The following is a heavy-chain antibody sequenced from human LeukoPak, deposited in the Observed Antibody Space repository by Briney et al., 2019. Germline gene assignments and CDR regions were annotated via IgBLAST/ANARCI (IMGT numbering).Heavy chain of an antibody. D-gene: IGHD2-2*01. V-gene: IGHV3-30*02. CDR1: GFTFSSYG. CDR3: VAVPPRYCSSTSCYYYFDY. Sequence: GGSLKLSCAASGFTFSSYGMHWVRQAPGKGLEWVAFIRYDGSNKYYADSVKGRFTISRDNSKNTLYLQMNSLRAEDTAVYYCVAVPPRYCSSTSCYYYFDYWGQGTLVTVSS. J-gene: IGHJ4*02. CDR2: IRYDGSNK.